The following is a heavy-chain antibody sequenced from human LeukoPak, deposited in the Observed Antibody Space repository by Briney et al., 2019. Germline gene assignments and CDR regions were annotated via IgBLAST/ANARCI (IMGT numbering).Heavy chain of an antibody. Sequence: SETLSLTCAVYGGSFSGYYWSWIRQPPGKGLEWIGEINHSGSTNYNPSLKSRVTISVDTSKNQFSLKLSSVPAADTAVYYCARRANYYDYVWGSYRHNDYWGQGTLVTVSS. V-gene: IGHV4-34*01. CDR2: INHSGST. D-gene: IGHD3-16*02. J-gene: IGHJ4*02. CDR1: GGSFSGYY. CDR3: ARRANYYDYVWGSYRHNDY.